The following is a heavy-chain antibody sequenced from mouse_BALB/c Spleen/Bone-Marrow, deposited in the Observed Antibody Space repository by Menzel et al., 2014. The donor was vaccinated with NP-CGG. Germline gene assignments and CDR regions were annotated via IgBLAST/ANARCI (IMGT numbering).Heavy chain of an antibody. CDR1: GFSLSDYG. CDR3: AKHRSVYPYAMDY. J-gene: IGHJ4*01. Sequence: QVQLQQSGPGLVAPSQSLSIPCTVSGFSLSDYGVSWIRQSPGKGLEWLGVIWGGGKEYYNSVLKSRLIINKDNSKSQVFLKMYSLQTDDTAIYYCAKHRSVYPYAMDYWGQGTSVTVSS. CDR2: IWGGGKE. V-gene: IGHV2-6-5*01. D-gene: IGHD2-10*02.